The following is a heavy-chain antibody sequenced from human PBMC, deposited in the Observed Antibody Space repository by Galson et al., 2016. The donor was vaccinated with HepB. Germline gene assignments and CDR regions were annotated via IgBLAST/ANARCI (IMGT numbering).Heavy chain of an antibody. V-gene: IGHV3-48*04. J-gene: IGHJ4*02. CDR1: GLTFSSGFTFNEYS. D-gene: IGHD1-26*01. Sequence: SLRLSCAASGLTFSSGFTFNEYSFNWVRQAPGKGLEWVSYITGSANIINYADSVKGRFTISRDNAKRSLYLQMNSLGPEDTAVYYCATSWEGYFDNWGQGSLVTVSS. CDR2: ITGSANII. CDR3: ATSWEGYFDN.